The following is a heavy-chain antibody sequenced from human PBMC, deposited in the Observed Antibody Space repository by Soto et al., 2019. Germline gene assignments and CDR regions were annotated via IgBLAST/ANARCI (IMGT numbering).Heavy chain of an antibody. D-gene: IGHD2-8*01. CDR3: ARGRGCITGFHNFDY. J-gene: IGHJ4*02. CDR1: GFTFSSYW. Sequence: EVQLVESGGGLVQPGGSLRLSCAASGFTFSSYWMSWVRQAPGKGLEWVANIKQDGSEKYYVDSVKGRFTISGDNTENALELQRNILRAEDTAVYYWARGRGCITGFHNFDYWGQGTLVTVSS. V-gene: IGHV3-7*01. CDR2: IKQDGSEK.